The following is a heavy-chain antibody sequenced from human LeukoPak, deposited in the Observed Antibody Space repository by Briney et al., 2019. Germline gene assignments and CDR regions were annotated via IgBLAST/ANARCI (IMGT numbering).Heavy chain of an antibody. CDR1: RCTFSDYR. Sequence: GSLRLSCVASRCTFSDYRMNWLRQAPGEGLEGMGYRYYCGSTNYNPSLKSGISISVDTAKTQFYLQLSSVTAADTAVYYCARGVNWGSKEDNWFDPWGQGTLVTVSS. CDR2: RYYCGST. V-gene: IGHV4-59*08. D-gene: IGHD7-27*01. CDR3: ARGVNWGSKEDNWFDP. J-gene: IGHJ5*02.